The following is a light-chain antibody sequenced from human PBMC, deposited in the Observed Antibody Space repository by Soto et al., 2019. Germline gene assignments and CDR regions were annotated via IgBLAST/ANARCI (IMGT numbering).Light chain of an antibody. CDR2: EVS. CDR1: SSDVGGYSY. Sequence: QSALTQPPSASGSLGQSVAISCTGTSSDVGGYSYVSWYKQHPGKAPKLMIYEVSNRPSGVPYRFSDSKSGNTASLTVSGLQAEDEADYYCTSYAGSNTLVFGGGTKLTVL. V-gene: IGLV2-8*01. J-gene: IGLJ2*01. CDR3: TSYAGSNTLV.